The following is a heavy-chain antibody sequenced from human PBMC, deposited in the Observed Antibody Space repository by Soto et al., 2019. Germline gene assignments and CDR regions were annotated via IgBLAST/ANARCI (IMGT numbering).Heavy chain of an antibody. CDR1: GVSINSANW. CDR2: IYHSGST. Sequence: QMQLQESGPGLVKPSGTLSLTCTVSGVSINSANWWTWVRQSPGKGLEWIGGIYHSGSTNFNPSLRSRVTISVDNSKNQFYLELTSVTAADTAVYYCARSCGGGRCYVGAFDIWGQGTMVTVSS. D-gene: IGHD2-15*01. CDR3: ARSCGGGRCYVGAFDI. J-gene: IGHJ3*02. V-gene: IGHV4-4*02.